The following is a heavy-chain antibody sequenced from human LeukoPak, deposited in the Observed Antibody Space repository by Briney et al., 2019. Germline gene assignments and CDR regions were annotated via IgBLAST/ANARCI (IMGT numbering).Heavy chain of an antibody. Sequence: ASVKVSCKASGYTFTSYAMHWVRQAPGQRLEWMGWINAGNGNTKYSQKFQGRVTITRDTSASTAYMELSSLRSEGTAVYYCARDRRGWYIFDYWGQGTLVTVSS. CDR1: GYTFTSYA. V-gene: IGHV1-3*01. CDR2: INAGNGNT. CDR3: ARDRRGWYIFDY. D-gene: IGHD6-19*01. J-gene: IGHJ4*02.